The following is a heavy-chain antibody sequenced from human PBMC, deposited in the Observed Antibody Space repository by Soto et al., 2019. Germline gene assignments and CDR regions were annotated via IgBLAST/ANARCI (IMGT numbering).Heavy chain of an antibody. J-gene: IGHJ4*02. CDR2: IYYSGST. CDR3: ARDLRGTTYYYDSSGLDY. V-gene: IGHV4-31*03. D-gene: IGHD3-22*01. Sequence: KTSETLSLTCTVSGGSISSGGYYWSWIRQHPGKGLEWIGYIYYSGSTYYNPSLKSRVTISVDTSKNQFSLKLSSVTAADTAVYYCARDLRGTTYYYDSSGLDYWGQGTLVTVSS. CDR1: GGSISSGGYY.